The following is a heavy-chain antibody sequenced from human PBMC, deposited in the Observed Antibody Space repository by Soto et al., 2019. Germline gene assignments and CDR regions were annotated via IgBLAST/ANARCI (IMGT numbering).Heavy chain of an antibody. J-gene: IGHJ4*02. CDR1: GGTFSSYA. CDR2: IIPIFGTA. Sequence: QGQLVQSGAAVKKPGSSVNVSCKSSGGTFSSYAIIWVRQAPGQGLAWMGGIIPIFGTANYEQKFQGRVTITADKTTSTAYMELSRLRSEDPAVYYCARERRSIAAAGTPFDYWVQGTLVTVSS. V-gene: IGHV1-69*06. D-gene: IGHD6-13*01. CDR3: ARERRSIAAAGTPFDY.